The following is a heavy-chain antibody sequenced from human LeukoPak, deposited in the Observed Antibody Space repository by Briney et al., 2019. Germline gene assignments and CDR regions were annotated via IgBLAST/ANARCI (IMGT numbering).Heavy chain of an antibody. CDR1: GGSISSSSYY. V-gene: IGHV4-39*07. D-gene: IGHD3-3*02. CDR2: IYYSGST. J-gene: IGHJ5*02. CDR3: ARDPLASRVP. Sequence: PSETLSLTCTVSGGSISSSSYYWGWIRQPPGKGLEWIGSIYYSGSTYYNPSLKSRVTISVDTSKNQFSLKLSSVTAADTAVYYCARDPLASRVPWGQGTLVTVSS.